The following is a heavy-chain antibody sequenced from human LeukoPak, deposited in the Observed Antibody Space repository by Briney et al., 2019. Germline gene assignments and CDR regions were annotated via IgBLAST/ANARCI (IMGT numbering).Heavy chain of an antibody. Sequence: GESLKISCKGSGYSFTSYWIGWVRQMPGKGLEWMGIIYPGDSDTRYSPSFQGQVTISADKSISTAYLQWSSLKASDTAMYYCARLPYYYDSSGYGGPDAFDIWGQGTMVTVSS. J-gene: IGHJ3*02. CDR2: IYPGDSDT. CDR1: GYSFTSYW. CDR3: ARLPYYYDSSGYGGPDAFDI. D-gene: IGHD3-22*01. V-gene: IGHV5-51*01.